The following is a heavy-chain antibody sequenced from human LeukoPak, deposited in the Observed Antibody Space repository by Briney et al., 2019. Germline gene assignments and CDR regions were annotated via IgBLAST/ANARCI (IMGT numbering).Heavy chain of an antibody. CDR2: ISSSSSYI. CDR1: GFTFSSYS. Sequence: GGSLRLSCAASGFTFSSYSMNWVRQAPGKGLEWVSSISSSSSYIYYADSVKGRFTISRDNAKNSLYLQMNSLRAEDTAVYYCAREIPGGFLEWLPYDYWGQGTLVTVSP. D-gene: IGHD3-3*01. J-gene: IGHJ4*02. CDR3: AREIPGGFLEWLPYDY. V-gene: IGHV3-21*01.